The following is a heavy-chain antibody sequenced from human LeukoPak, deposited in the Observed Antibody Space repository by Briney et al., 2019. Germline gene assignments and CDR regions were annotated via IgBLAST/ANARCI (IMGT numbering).Heavy chain of an antibody. CDR2: IYSGGST. CDR3: ARVPQGKSWFDP. V-gene: IGHV3-53*01. Sequence: GGSLRLSCAASGFTVSSNYMSWVRQAPGKGLEWVSVIYSGGSTYYADSVKGRFTISRDNAKNSLYLQMNSLRAEDTAVYYCARVPQGKSWFDPWGQGTLVTVSS. J-gene: IGHJ5*02. CDR1: GFTVSSNY.